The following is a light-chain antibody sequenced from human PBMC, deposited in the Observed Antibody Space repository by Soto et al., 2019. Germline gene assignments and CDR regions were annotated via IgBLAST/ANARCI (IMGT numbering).Light chain of an antibody. J-gene: IGLJ1*01. CDR2: DVS. Sequence: QSALTQPASVSGSPGQSIAISCTGTSSDVGAFNYVSWYQQHPGKAPKFMMFDVSSRPSGVSDRFSGSKSGNTASLTISGPQTEDEADYYCASYTTSSTYVFGTGTKLTVL. CDR1: SSDVGAFNY. CDR3: ASYTTSSTYV. V-gene: IGLV2-14*03.